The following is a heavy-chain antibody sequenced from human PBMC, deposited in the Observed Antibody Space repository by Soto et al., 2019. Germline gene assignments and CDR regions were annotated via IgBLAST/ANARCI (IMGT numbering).Heavy chain of an antibody. CDR2: INWNGGST. V-gene: IGHV3-20*04. Sequence: EVQLVESGGGVVRPGGSLRLSCAASGFTFDDYGMSWVRQAPGKGLEWVSGINWNGGSTGYADSVKGRCTISRDNAKMSLYLQMNSLRAEDSALYYCARLYSSGWYGPGRYWGQGPLVTVSS. CDR1: GFTFDDYG. D-gene: IGHD6-19*01. J-gene: IGHJ4*02. CDR3: ARLYSSGWYGPGRY.